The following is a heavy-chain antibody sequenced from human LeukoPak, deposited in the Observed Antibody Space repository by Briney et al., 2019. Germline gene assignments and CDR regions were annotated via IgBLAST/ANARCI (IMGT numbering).Heavy chain of an antibody. J-gene: IGHJ5*02. D-gene: IGHD2-2*01. V-gene: IGHV1-2*02. CDR1: GYTFTRYY. CDR2: INPNSGGT. CDR3: ARDLRYCSSTSCHDNWFDP. Sequence: GASVKVSCKASGYTFTRYYMHWVRQAPGQGLEWMGWINPNSGGTNYAQKFQGRVTMTRDTSISTAYMELSRLRSDDTAVYYCARDLRYCSSTSCHDNWFDPWGQGTLVTVSS.